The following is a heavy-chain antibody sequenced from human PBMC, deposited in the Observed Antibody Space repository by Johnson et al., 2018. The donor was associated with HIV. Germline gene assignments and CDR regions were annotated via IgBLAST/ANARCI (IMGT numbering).Heavy chain of an antibody. CDR2: ISYDGSNK. J-gene: IGHJ3*02. CDR1: GFTFSSYG. CDR3: AKDRLDGTFTTDAFDI. Sequence: QVQLVESGGGVVQPGRSLRLSCAASGFTFSSYGMHWVRQVPGKGLAWVAVISYDGSNKYYADSVKGRFTISRDNSKNTLYLQMNSLRAEDTTVYYCAKDRLDGTFTTDAFDIWGQGTRVTVSS. D-gene: IGHD1-1*01. V-gene: IGHV3-30*18.